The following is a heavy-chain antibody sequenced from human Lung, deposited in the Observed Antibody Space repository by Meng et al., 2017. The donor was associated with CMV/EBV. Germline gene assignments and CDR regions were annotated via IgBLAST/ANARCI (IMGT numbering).Heavy chain of an antibody. V-gene: IGHV1-2*02. J-gene: IGHJ4*02. CDR1: RYNFAGYS. Sequence: CNVSRYNFAGYSVRWVREAPGQGLECMGWINPNSDGTNYAQKFQGRVTMTSDTSISTVYMELSRLKSDDTAVYFCARGNAFWSVYRPLWGQGTLVTVSS. D-gene: IGHD3-3*01. CDR3: ARGNAFWSVYRPL. CDR2: INPNSDGT.